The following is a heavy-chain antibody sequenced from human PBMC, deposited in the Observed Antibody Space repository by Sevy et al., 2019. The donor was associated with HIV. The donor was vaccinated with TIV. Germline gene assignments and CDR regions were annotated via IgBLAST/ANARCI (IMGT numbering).Heavy chain of an antibody. CDR1: GGSISSGGYY. CDR2: IYYSGST. V-gene: IGHV4-31*03. Sequence: SETLSLTCTVSGGSISSGGYYWSWIRQHPGKGLEWIGYIYYSGSTYYNPSLQSRVTISVDTSKNQFSLKLSSVTAAETAVYYCARAKGGAMVRKNWFDPWGQGTLVTVSS. D-gene: IGHD3-10*01. J-gene: IGHJ5*02. CDR3: ARAKGGAMVRKNWFDP.